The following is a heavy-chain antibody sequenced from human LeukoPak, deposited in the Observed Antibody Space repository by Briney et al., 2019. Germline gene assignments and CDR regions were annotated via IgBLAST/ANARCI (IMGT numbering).Heavy chain of an antibody. J-gene: IGHJ4*02. CDR2: IYYSGST. Sequence: PSETLSLTCTVSGGSISSSGYYWGWFRQPPGKGLEWIGSIYYSGSTYYNPSLKSRVTISVDTSKNQFSLKLSSVTAADTAVYYCASPAVGATGYFDYWGQGTLVTVSS. V-gene: IGHV4-39*01. D-gene: IGHD1-26*01. CDR3: ASPAVGATGYFDY. CDR1: GGSISSSGYY.